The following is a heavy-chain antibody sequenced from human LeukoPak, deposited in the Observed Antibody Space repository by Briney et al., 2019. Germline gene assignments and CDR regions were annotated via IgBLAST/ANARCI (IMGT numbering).Heavy chain of an antibody. V-gene: IGHV3-23*01. CDR3: AKDPSLWFGESDAFDI. D-gene: IGHD3-10*01. CDR1: GFTFSSFW. CDR2: IGGSGGST. Sequence: PGGSLRLSCAASGFTFSSFWMSWVRQAPGKGLEWVSAIGGSGGSTYYADSVKGRFTISRDNSKNTLYLQMNSLRAEDTAVYYCAKDPSLWFGESDAFDIWGQGTMVTVSS. J-gene: IGHJ3*02.